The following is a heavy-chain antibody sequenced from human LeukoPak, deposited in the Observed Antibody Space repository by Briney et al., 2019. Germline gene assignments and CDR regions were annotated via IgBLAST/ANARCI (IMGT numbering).Heavy chain of an antibody. Sequence: PGGSLRRSCAASGFTFSSYSMNWVRQAPGKGLEWVSSISSSSSYIYYADSVKGRFTISRDNAKNSLYLQMNSLRAEDTAVYYCARDKIRYSSGHDAFDIWGQGTMVTVSS. D-gene: IGHD6-19*01. V-gene: IGHV3-21*01. J-gene: IGHJ3*02. CDR3: ARDKIRYSSGHDAFDI. CDR1: GFTFSSYS. CDR2: ISSSSSYI.